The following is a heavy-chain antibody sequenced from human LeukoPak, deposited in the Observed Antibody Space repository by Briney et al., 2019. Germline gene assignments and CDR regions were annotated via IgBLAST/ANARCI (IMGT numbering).Heavy chain of an antibody. D-gene: IGHD5-24*01. Sequence: GSSVKVSCKASGGTFSSYAISWVRQAPGQGLEWMGGIIPIFGTANYAQKFQGRVTITTDASTSTAYMELSSLTSEDTAVYYCAKSKATLLWFAPRGQGTMVSVSS. CDR3: AKSKATLLWFAP. CDR2: IIPIFGTA. CDR1: GGTFSSYA. V-gene: IGHV1-69*05. J-gene: IGHJ5*02.